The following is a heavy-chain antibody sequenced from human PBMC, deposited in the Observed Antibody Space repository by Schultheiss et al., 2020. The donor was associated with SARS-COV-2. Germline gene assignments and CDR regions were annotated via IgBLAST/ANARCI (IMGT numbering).Heavy chain of an antibody. CDR1: GFTFSSYS. V-gene: IGHV3-21*01. CDR2: ISSSSSYI. J-gene: IGHJ6*03. CDR3: ASGDGSGYYYVRYYYYMDV. Sequence: GGSLRLSCAASGFTFSSYSMNWVRQAPGKGLEWVSSISSSSSYIYYADSVKGRFTISRDNAKNSLYLQMNSLRAEDTAVYYCASGDGSGYYYVRYYYYMDVWGKGTTVTVSS. D-gene: IGHD3-22*01.